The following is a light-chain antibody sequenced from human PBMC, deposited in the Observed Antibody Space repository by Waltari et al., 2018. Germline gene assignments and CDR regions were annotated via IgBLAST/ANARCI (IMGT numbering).Light chain of an antibody. CDR3: MQGKDAYT. V-gene: IGKV2-29*02. J-gene: IGKJ2*01. CDR1: LSPLHTDGATY. Sequence: DVVMTQTPVSLSVTPGQPASISCKSSLSPLHTDGATYLYWYLQKPGQSPQVLIYEVSSGFSGVPDRFSGSGSGTDFTLKISRVEAEDVGVYYCMQGKDAYTFGPGTTLEIK. CDR2: EVS.